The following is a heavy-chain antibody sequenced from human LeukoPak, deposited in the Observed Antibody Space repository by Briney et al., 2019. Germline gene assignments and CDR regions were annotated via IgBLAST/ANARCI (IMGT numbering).Heavy chain of an antibody. CDR2: TYYRSKWYN. V-gene: IGHV6-1*01. Sequence: SQTLSLTCAISGDSVSSNSAAWNWIRQSPSRGLEWLGRTYYRSKWYNDYAVSVKSRITINPDTSKNQFSLQLNSVTPEDTAVYYCAREGVEKPVQYYYYYYMDVWGKGTTVTVSS. CDR3: AREGVEKPVQYYYYYYMDV. D-gene: IGHD5-24*01. J-gene: IGHJ6*03. CDR1: GDSVSSNSAA.